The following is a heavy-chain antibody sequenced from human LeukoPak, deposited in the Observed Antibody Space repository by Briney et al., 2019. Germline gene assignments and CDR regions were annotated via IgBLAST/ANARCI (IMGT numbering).Heavy chain of an antibody. CDR1: GGSISSHY. J-gene: IGHJ3*02. V-gene: IGHV4-59*11. D-gene: IGHD1-26*01. CDR3: ARGSYRDAFDI. Sequence: SETLSLTCTVSGGSISSHYWSWIRQPPGKGLEWIGYIYYSGSTNYNPSLKSRVTISVDTSKNQFSLKLSSVTAADTAVYYCARGSYRDAFDIWGQGTMVTVSS. CDR2: IYYSGST.